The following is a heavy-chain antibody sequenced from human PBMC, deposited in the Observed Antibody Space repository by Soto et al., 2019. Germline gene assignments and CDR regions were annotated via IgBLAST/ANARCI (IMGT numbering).Heavy chain of an antibody. Sequence: PSETLSLTCTVSGCSISSSSYYWGWIRQPPGKGLEWIGSIYYSGSTYYNPSLKSRVTISVDTSKNQFSLKLSSVTAADTAVYYCARQRGTVSHFIDYCGEGTLVTVSS. CDR2: IYYSGST. CDR3: ARQRGTVSHFIDY. D-gene: IGHD4-17*01. CDR1: GCSISSSSYY. V-gene: IGHV4-39*01. J-gene: IGHJ4*02.